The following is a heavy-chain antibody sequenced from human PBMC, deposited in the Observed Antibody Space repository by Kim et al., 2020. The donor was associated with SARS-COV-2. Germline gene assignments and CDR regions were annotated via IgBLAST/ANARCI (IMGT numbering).Heavy chain of an antibody. CDR1: GFTFSSYS. Sequence: GGSLILSCAASGFTFSSYSMNWVRQAPGKGLEWVSSISSSSSYIYYADSVKGRFTISRDNAKNSLYLQMNRLRAEDTAVYYCAREYSSGWYTGGGNFDYWGQGTLVTVSS. CDR2: ISSSSSYI. J-gene: IGHJ4*02. CDR3: AREYSSGWYTGGGNFDY. D-gene: IGHD6-19*01. V-gene: IGHV3-21*01.